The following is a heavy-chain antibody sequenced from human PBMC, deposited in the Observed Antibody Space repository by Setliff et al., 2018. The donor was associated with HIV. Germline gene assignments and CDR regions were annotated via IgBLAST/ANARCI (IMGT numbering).Heavy chain of an antibody. CDR1: GGSITTSTFY. V-gene: IGHV4-39*07. CDR2: IYYSGST. Sequence: ETLSLTCTVSGGSITTSTFYWGWIRQPPGKGLEWIGSIYYSGSTNYNPSLKSRVTMSVGTSKNQFSLKLSSVTAADTAVYYCARYYYNFWSGYPLDYMDVWGKGTTVTVSS. D-gene: IGHD3-3*01. CDR3: ARYYYNFWSGYPLDYMDV. J-gene: IGHJ6*03.